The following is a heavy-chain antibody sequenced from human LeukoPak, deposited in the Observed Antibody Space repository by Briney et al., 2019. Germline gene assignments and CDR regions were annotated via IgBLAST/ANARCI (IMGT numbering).Heavy chain of an antibody. V-gene: IGHV4-59*01. J-gene: IGHJ4*02. CDR2: IYYSGIT. Sequence: SETLSLTCSVSGDSISSYYWSWIRQPPGKGLEWIGSIYYSGITNYNPSLKSRVTISVDTSKNQFSLKLSSVTAADTAVYYCARVRQYCTNGVCFYTRFDYWGQGTLVTVSS. CDR3: ARVRQYCTNGVCFYTRFDY. CDR1: GDSISSYY. D-gene: IGHD2-8*01.